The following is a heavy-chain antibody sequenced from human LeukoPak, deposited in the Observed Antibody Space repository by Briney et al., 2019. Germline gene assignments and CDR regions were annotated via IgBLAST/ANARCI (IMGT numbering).Heavy chain of an antibody. CDR1: GFTFDDYA. CDR2: ISWNSGSI. V-gene: IGHV3-9*03. Sequence: GGSLRLSCAASGFTFDDYAKHWVRQAPGKGLEWVSGISWNSGSIGYADSVKGRFTISRDNAKNSLYLQMNSLRAEDMALYYCAKDLDIVATGAFDYWGQGTLVTVSS. CDR3: AKDLDIVATGAFDY. D-gene: IGHD5-12*01. J-gene: IGHJ4*02.